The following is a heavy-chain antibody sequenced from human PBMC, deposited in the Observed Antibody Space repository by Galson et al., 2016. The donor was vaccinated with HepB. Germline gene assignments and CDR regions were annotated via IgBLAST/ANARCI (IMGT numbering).Heavy chain of an antibody. V-gene: IGHV3-7*01. Sequence: SLRLSCAASGFTFTEYYMSWVRQAPGKGLEWVANINLDGNEKFYVDSVKGRFSISRDNAKNSLFLQMNSLRPEDTAVYFCVRFWPGYFDYWGQGTLVTVSS. D-gene: IGHD3-3*01. J-gene: IGHJ4*02. CDR2: INLDGNEK. CDR1: GFTFTEYY. CDR3: VRFWPGYFDY.